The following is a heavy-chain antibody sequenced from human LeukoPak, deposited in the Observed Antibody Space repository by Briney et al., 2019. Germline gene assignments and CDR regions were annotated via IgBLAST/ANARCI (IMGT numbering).Heavy chain of an antibody. CDR3: ARHFGSTSGGYLDY. D-gene: IGHD3-16*01. CDR2: VYYSGIT. V-gene: IGHV4-39*01. Sequence: SETLSLTCSVSGGSISSTTHYWAWIRQPPGKGLEWIGSVYYSGITYYNLSLKGRVTISVDTSKNQFSLKLSSLTAADTAFYYCARHFGSTSGGYLDYWGQGTLVTVSS. CDR1: GGSISSTTHY. J-gene: IGHJ4*02.